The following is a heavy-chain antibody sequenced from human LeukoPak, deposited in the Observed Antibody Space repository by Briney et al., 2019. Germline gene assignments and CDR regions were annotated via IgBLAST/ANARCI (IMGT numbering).Heavy chain of an antibody. CDR1: GFTFSSYW. D-gene: IGHD3-16*01. Sequence: PGGSLRLSCAASGFTFSSYWMHWVRQVPGRGLVWVSHINSDGRRTNSADSVKGRFTISRDNAKNTLYLQMNSLRADDTAVCYCARGGRAFDIWGHGTMVTVSS. J-gene: IGHJ3*02. CDR2: INSDGRRT. V-gene: IGHV3-74*01. CDR3: ARGGRAFDI.